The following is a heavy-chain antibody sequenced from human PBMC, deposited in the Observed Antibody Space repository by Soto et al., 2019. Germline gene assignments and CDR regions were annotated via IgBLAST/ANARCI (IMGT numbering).Heavy chain of an antibody. Sequence: SETLSLTCTVSGGSISSYYWSWIRQPPGKGLEWIGYNYYSGSTNYNPSLKSRVTISVDTSKNQFSLKLSSVTAADTAVYYCASLSYYYDSSGYQSPRFDYWGQGTLVTVSS. V-gene: IGHV4-59*01. D-gene: IGHD3-22*01. CDR2: NYYSGST. CDR1: GGSISSYY. J-gene: IGHJ4*02. CDR3: ASLSYYYDSSGYQSPRFDY.